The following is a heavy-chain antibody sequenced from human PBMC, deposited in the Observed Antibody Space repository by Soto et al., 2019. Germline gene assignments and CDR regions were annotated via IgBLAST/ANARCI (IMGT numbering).Heavy chain of an antibody. CDR1: GFTLSTYW. D-gene: IGHD3-10*01. Sequence: LRLSCVASGFTLSTYWMAWVRQTPGKGLEFVANIRPDGNEINYVDSVKGRFTISRDNAKNSLFLQMNSLRHDDTAVYYCGTDQWGGAFDIGGQGTTVTVSS. CDR2: IRPDGNEI. CDR3: GTDQWGGAFDI. V-gene: IGHV3-7*01. J-gene: IGHJ3*02.